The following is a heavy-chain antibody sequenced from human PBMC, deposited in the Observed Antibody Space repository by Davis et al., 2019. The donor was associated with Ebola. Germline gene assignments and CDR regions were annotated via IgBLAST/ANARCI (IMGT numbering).Heavy chain of an antibody. CDR2: IYPGDSDT. J-gene: IGHJ3*02. CDR3: ARTLSSGYRDRFDI. Sequence: GESLKISCKGSGYRFTTYWIGWVRQMPGKGLEWMGIIYPGDSDTRYSPSFQGQVTISGDKSISTAYLHWSSLKASDTAMYYCARTLSSGYRDRFDIWGQGTMVTVSS. V-gene: IGHV5-51*01. D-gene: IGHD3-22*01. CDR1: GYRFTTYW.